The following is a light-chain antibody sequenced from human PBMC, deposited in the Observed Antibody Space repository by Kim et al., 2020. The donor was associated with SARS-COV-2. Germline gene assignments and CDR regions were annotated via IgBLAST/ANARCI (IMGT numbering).Light chain of an antibody. CDR1: SSHGSDCDS. J-gene: IGLJ1*01. Sequence: QSGTVECTSTSSHGSDCDSVSCDHQHPCKAPKLIFYEVTNRPSGGPDRFSGSKSCNAASLTVSGLQAEDEAEYYCSSYSGSNNYVSGTGTKVTVL. CDR3: SSYSGSNNYV. CDR2: EVT. V-gene: IGLV2-8*01.